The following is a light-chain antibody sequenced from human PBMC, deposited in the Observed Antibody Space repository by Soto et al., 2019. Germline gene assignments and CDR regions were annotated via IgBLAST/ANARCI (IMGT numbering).Light chain of an antibody. V-gene: IGKV3-20*01. CDR2: GAS. J-gene: IGKJ4*01. Sequence: EIVLTQSPGTLSLSPGERATLSCRASQSVSSSYLAWYQQKPGQAPRLLIYGASSRATGIPDRFSGSGSGTDLTLTISSLQSEDFAVYYCQQYNNWPPLTFGGGTKVDIK. CDR1: QSVSSSY. CDR3: QQYNNWPPLT.